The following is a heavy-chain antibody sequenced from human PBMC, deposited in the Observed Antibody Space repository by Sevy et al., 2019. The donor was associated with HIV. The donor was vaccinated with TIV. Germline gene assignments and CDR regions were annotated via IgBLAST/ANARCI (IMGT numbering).Heavy chain of an antibody. CDR3: TTDLSNPLYFDY. Sequence: GGSLRLSCAASGFTFSNAWMSWVRQAPGKGLEWVGRIKSKTDGGTTDYAAPVKGRFTISRDDSKNTLYLQMNSLKTEVTAVYYCTTDLSNPLYFDYWGQGTLVTVSS. V-gene: IGHV3-15*01. J-gene: IGHJ4*02. D-gene: IGHD3-9*01. CDR1: GFTFSNAW. CDR2: IKSKTDGGTT.